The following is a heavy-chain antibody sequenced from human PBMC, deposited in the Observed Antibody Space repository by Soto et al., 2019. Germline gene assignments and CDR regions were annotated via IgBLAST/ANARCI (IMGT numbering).Heavy chain of an antibody. J-gene: IGHJ4*02. Sequence: GGSVRLSCAASEFTFSNYAMSWVRQAPGKGLEWVARINEDGSGKLYVDSAKGRFTISRDNAKNLLYLQMSSLRVEDTAVYYCARDFQNYWGQGTLVTVSS. V-gene: IGHV3-7*01. CDR3: ARDFQNY. CDR2: INEDGSGK. CDR1: EFTFSNYA.